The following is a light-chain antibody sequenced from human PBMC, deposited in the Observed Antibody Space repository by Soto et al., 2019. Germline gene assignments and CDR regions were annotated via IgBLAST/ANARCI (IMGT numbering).Light chain of an antibody. V-gene: IGKV1-5*01. Sequence: DIQMTQSPPTLSASVGDRVSMTCQASQNINKRLAWYQQKPGKAPKFLISDASNLESGVPSRFSGSGSGTEFTLTINGLQPDDIATYYCQQYISYWTFGQGTKVEIK. CDR3: QQYISYWT. CDR2: DAS. J-gene: IGKJ1*01. CDR1: QNINKR.